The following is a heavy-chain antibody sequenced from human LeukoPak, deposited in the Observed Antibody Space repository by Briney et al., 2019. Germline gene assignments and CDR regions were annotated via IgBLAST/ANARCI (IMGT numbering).Heavy chain of an antibody. CDR2: ISSSGTTI. Sequence: GGSLRLSCTASGFTFSSDEMNWVRQAPGKGLEWLSYISSSGTTIYYADSVKGRFFISRDNAKNSLYLQINSLRVEDTAVYFRAREVPVPVWGQGTLVTVSS. D-gene: IGHD4-17*01. CDR1: GFTFSSDE. J-gene: IGHJ4*02. CDR3: AREVPVPV. V-gene: IGHV3-48*03.